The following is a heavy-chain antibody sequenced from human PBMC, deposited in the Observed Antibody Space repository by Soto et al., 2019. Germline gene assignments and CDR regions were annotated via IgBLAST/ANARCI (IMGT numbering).Heavy chain of an antibody. V-gene: IGHV3-23*01. D-gene: IGHD3-16*01. Sequence: EVQLLESGGGSVQPGGSLRLSCAASGFTFGTYAMKWLRQAPGRGLECVSFISGSGRTTYYADSVKGRFTVSRDNSKNTMYLQMNSLRAEDTALYYCAKFRGPSYSYYYMDVWGKGTTVTVSS. J-gene: IGHJ6*03. CDR1: GFTFGTYA. CDR2: ISGSGRTT. CDR3: AKFRGPSYSYYYMDV.